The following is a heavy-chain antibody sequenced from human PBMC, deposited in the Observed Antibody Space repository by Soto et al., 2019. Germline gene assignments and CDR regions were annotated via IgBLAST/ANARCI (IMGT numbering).Heavy chain of an antibody. CDR1: GGSIYRSGYY. J-gene: IGHJ4*02. CDR3: ATSQKGYNWNYFDH. V-gene: IGHV4-39*01. D-gene: IGHD1-20*01. CDR2: IDYNGVT. Sequence: TSETLSLTCTVSGGSIYRSGYYWGWIRQPPGRGLEWIGNIDYNGVTYSNPSLKSRVTISRDTSKNQFSLKLTSVTAADTALYYCATSQKGYNWNYFDHWGQGALVTVSS.